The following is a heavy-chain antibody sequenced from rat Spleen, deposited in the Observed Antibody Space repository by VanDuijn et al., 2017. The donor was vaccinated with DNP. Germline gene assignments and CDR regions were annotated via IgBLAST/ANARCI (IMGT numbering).Heavy chain of an antibody. CDR1: GFTFNTYW. CDR3: TRETGD. CDR2: INPDGAST. D-gene: IGHD5-1*01. J-gene: IGHJ2*01. Sequence: EVQLVETGGGLVQPGRSLKLSCVASGFTFNTYWMFWVRQAPGKGLEWVASINPDGASTYYLDSVKGRFTISRDNAENTVYLQMDSLRYEDTATYYCTRETGDWGQGVMVTVSS. V-gene: IGHV5-58*01.